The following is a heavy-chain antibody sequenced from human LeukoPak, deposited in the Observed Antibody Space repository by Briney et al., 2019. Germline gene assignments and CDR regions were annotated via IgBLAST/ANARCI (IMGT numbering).Heavy chain of an antibody. J-gene: IGHJ4*02. V-gene: IGHV3-30*02. CDR3: AKGQPYKWRDRDTSAGYYDY. Sequence: GGSLRLSCAASEFTFSSYGMHWVRQAPGKGLEWMAFIRYDGSNKYYADSVKGRFTISRDNSKNTLFLQMNSLRVEDTAVYYCAKGQPYKWRDRDTSAGYYDYWGQGTPVTVSS. CDR1: EFTFSSYG. CDR2: IRYDGSNK. D-gene: IGHD3-9*01.